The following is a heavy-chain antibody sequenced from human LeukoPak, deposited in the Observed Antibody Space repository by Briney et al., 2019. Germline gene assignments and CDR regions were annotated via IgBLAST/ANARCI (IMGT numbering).Heavy chain of an antibody. CDR1: GGSISSYY. D-gene: IGHD2-2*01. Sequence: PSETLSLTCTVSGGSISSYYWSWIRQPPGKGLEWIGYIYYSGSTNYNPSLKSRVTISVDTSKNQFSLKLSSVTAADTAVYYCARHAADWDIVVVPAASRSFSWFDPWGQGTLVTVSS. CDR2: IYYSGST. CDR3: ARHAADWDIVVVPAASRSFSWFDP. J-gene: IGHJ5*02. V-gene: IGHV4-59*08.